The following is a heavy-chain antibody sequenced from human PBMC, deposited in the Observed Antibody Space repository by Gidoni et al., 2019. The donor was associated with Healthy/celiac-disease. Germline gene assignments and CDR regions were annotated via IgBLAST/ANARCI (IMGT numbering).Heavy chain of an antibody. D-gene: IGHD3-3*01. J-gene: IGHJ6*02. Sequence: EVQLVESEGGLVQPGGSLRLSCSASGFTFSSYEMNWVRQAPGKGLEWVSYISSSGSTIYYADSVKGRFTISRDNAKNSLYLQMNSLRAEDTAVYYCARRGRRFLDLVNYYGMDVWGQGTTVTVSS. V-gene: IGHV3-48*03. CDR2: ISSSGSTI. CDR3: ARRGRRFLDLVNYYGMDV. CDR1: GFTFSSYE.